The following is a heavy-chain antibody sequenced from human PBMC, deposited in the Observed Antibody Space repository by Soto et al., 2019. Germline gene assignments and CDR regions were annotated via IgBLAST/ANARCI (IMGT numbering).Heavy chain of an antibody. CDR3: ARESSGYSSYFDY. Sequence: GGSLRLSCAASGLIFGDYWMHWVRQAPGKGLVWVSRINRDGTSTNYADSVKGRFTISRDNAKNTLYLQMDSLRAEDMAVYYCARESSGYSSYFDYWGQGTLVTVSS. D-gene: IGHD5-12*01. CDR2: INRDGTST. V-gene: IGHV3-74*01. J-gene: IGHJ4*02. CDR1: GLIFGDYW.